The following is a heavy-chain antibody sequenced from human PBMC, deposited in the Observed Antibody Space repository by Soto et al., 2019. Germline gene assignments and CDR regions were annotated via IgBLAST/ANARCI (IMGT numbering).Heavy chain of an antibody. CDR1: GYSLRSFY. J-gene: IGHJ4*02. CDR2: MNPSGVST. D-gene: IGHD3-22*01. Sequence: GASVKVSCKASGYSLRSFYIHWVRQAPGQGLECMGIMNPSGVSTYYAEKFQGRLTVTRDTSTNTVYMELSSLRSEDTAVYYCGRAHYYDSSGPTLDCWGQGTQVTVSS. CDR3: GRAHYYDSSGPTLDC. V-gene: IGHV1-46*03.